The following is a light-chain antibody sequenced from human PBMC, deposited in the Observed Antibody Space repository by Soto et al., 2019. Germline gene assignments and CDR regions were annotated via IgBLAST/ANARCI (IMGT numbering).Light chain of an antibody. CDR2: GNS. V-gene: IGLV1-40*01. Sequence: QSVLTQPPSVSGAPGQRVTISCTGSSSNIGAGYAVHWYQQLPGTAPKLLIYGNSDRPSGVPDRFSGSKSDTSASLAITRLQAGDEADYYCQSYDSSLSGYVFGGGTKVTVL. CDR1: SSNIGAGYA. J-gene: IGLJ3*02. CDR3: QSYDSSLSGYV.